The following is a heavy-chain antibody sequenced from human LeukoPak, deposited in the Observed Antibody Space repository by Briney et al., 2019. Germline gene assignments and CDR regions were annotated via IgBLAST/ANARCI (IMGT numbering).Heavy chain of an antibody. Sequence: GGSLRLSCAASRFTFSNYYMHWVRQAPGKGLVWVSHINGDGSTLGYAASVKGRFTISRDNAKSTLYLQMNSLRAEDTAVYYCASSSSWYAGAWRVASLDYWGQGTLVTVSS. V-gene: IGHV3-74*01. J-gene: IGHJ4*02. CDR3: ASSSSWYAGAWRVASLDY. CDR2: INGDGSTL. D-gene: IGHD6-13*01. CDR1: RFTFSNYY.